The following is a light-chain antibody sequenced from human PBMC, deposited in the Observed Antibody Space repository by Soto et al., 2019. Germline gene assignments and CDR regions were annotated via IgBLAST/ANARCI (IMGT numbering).Light chain of an antibody. V-gene: IGLV2-11*01. Sequence: QSALTQPRSVSGSPGQSVTISCTGTSSDVGGYNYVSWYQQHPGKAPKLMIYDVSKRPSGVPDRFSGSKSGNTASLTISGLQAEDEADYHPSSYAGRPAVFGRGTKLTVL. J-gene: IGLJ2*01. CDR1: SSDVGGYNY. CDR3: SSYAGRPAV. CDR2: DVS.